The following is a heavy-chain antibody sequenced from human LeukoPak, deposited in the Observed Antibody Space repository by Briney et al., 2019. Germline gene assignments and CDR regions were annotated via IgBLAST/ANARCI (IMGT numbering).Heavy chain of an antibody. J-gene: IGHJ4*02. Sequence: ASVKVSCKASGYTFTSYDINWVRQATAQGLEWMGWMNPNSGNTGYAQKFQGRVTMTRTTSISAAYMELSRLRSEDAAVYYCARGRWVKDFWGQGTLVTVSS. D-gene: IGHD5-24*01. CDR2: MNPNSGNT. CDR1: GYTFTSYD. V-gene: IGHV1-8*01. CDR3: ARGRWVKDF.